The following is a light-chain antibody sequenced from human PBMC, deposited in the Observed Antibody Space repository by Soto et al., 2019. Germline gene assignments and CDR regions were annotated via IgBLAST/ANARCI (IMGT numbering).Light chain of an antibody. J-gene: IGLJ2*01. CDR2: DVN. V-gene: IGLV2-11*01. CDR1: SSDVGGYNY. Sequence: QSVLTQPRSVSGSPGQSVTISCTGTSSDVGGYNYVSWYQQHPGKAPKLMIYDVNKRPSGVPARFSGSQSGNTASLTISGLQAEDEADYYCCSYAGSYTVVFGGGTKLTVL. CDR3: CSYAGSYTVV.